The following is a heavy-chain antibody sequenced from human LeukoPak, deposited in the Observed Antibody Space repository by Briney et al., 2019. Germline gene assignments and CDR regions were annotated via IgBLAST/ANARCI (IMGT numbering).Heavy chain of an antibody. J-gene: IGHJ4*02. D-gene: IGHD6-13*01. CDR2: INPNSGGT. Sequence: ASVKVSCKASGYTFTGYYMHWVRQAPGQGLEWMGWINPNSGGTNYAQKFQGRVTMTRDTSISTAYMELSRLRSDDTAVYYCARGRIAAAGGFDYWGQGTLVIVSS. CDR3: ARGRIAAAGGFDY. CDR1: GYTFTGYY. V-gene: IGHV1-2*02.